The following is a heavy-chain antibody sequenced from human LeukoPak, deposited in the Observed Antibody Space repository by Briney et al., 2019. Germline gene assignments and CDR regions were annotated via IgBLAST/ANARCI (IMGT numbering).Heavy chain of an antibody. CDR2: ISGSGGST. J-gene: IGHJ3*02. V-gene: IGHV3-23*01. D-gene: IGHD5-12*01. CDR1: GFTFSSYS. CDR3: AKVLRWTSGLREHDAFDI. Sequence: QPGGSLRLSCAASGFTFSSYSMNWVRQAPGKGLEWVSAISGSGGSTYYADSVKGRFTISRDNSKNALYLKMNSLRAEDTAVYYCAKVLRWTSGLREHDAFDIWGQGTMVTVSS.